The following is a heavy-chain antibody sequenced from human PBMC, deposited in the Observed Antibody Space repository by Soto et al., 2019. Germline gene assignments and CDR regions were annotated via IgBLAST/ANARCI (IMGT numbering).Heavy chain of an antibody. CDR3: VRDGVGAPPLES. Sequence: EVQLVESGGGLVQPGGSLRLSCGASGFTFSSHWMHWVRQAPGKGLLWVARIKGDGSSIDYADSVKGRFTISRDNAKKTVQLQMSSLRLEDTAVYYCVRDGVGAPPLESRGRGTLVTVSS. J-gene: IGHJ4*02. CDR2: IKGDGSSI. D-gene: IGHD1-26*01. CDR1: GFTFSSHW. V-gene: IGHV3-74*01.